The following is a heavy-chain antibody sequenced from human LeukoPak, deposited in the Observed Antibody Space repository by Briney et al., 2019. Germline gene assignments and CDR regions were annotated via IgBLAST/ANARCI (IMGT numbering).Heavy chain of an antibody. D-gene: IGHD7-27*01. CDR3: ARGPSGWGSLDS. V-gene: IGHV3-74*01. CDR2: INSDGSST. J-gene: IGHJ4*02. CDR1: GFTFSSYW. Sequence: GGSLGLSCAASGFTFSSYWMHWVRQAPGKGLVWVSRINSDGSSTNYADSVKGRFTISRDNAKNTLYLQVKSLRAEDTAVYYCARGPSGWGSLDSWGQGTLVTVSS.